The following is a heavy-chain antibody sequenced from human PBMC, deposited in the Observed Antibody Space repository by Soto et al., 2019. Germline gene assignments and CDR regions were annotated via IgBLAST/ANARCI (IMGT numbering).Heavy chain of an antibody. CDR3: AKVGGVIAADGIDY. CDR2: ISYDGSNK. J-gene: IGHJ4*02. Sequence: QVQLVESGGGVVQPGRSLRLSCAASGFTFSSYGMHWVRQAPGKGLEWVAVISYDGSNKYYADSVKGRFTISRDNSKNTLYLQMNSLRAEDTAVYYCAKVGGVIAADGIDYWGQGTLVTVSS. V-gene: IGHV3-30*18. D-gene: IGHD6-13*01. CDR1: GFTFSSYG.